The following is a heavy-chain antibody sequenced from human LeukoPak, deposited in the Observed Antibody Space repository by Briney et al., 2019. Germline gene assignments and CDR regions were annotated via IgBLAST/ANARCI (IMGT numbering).Heavy chain of an antibody. D-gene: IGHD3-22*01. J-gene: IGHJ6*03. V-gene: IGHV4-4*07. Sequence: SETQSLTCTVSGGPIYSYYWSWIRQSAEKGLEWIGRLYPGVSTDYNPSLKSRVTMSVDTSKNQFALKLSAVTAADTAVYYCARMKFYDSTGYSPGHYMDVWGKGTTVIVSS. CDR1: GGPIYSYY. CDR3: ARMKFYDSTGYSPGHYMDV. CDR2: LYPGVST.